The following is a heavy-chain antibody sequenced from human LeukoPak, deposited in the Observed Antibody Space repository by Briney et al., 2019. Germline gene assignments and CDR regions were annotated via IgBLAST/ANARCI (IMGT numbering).Heavy chain of an antibody. CDR2: INAGDGNT. CDR1: GYTFTSYA. V-gene: IGHV1-3*01. Sequence: ASVKVSCKASGYTFTSYAIHWVRQAPGQRLEWMGWINAGDGNTKYSQKFQGRVTITRDTSASTAYMELSSLRSEDTAVYYCARVTLQQLQYYFDYWGQGTLVTVSS. CDR3: ARVTLQQLQYYFDY. J-gene: IGHJ4*02. D-gene: IGHD6-13*01.